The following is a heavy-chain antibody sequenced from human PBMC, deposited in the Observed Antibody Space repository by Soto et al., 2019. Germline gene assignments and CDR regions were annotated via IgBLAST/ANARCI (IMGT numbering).Heavy chain of an antibody. D-gene: IGHD6-19*01. CDR2: ISYDGSNK. J-gene: IGHJ4*02. CDR3: AKVLLTYTSGWYHPHFDY. Sequence: PGGSLRLSCAASGFTFSSYGMHWVRQAPGKGLEWVAVISYDGSNKDYADSVKGRFTISRDNSKNTLYLQMNSLRAEDTAVYYCAKVLLTYTSGWYHPHFDYWGQGTLVTVSS. CDR1: GFTFSSYG. V-gene: IGHV3-30*18.